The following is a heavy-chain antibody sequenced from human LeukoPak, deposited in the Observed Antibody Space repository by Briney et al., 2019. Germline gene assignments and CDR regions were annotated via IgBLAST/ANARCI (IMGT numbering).Heavy chain of an antibody. Sequence: GGSLRLSCAASGFTFSDYYMSWIRQAPGKGLEWVGRIKSKTDGGTTDYAAPVKGRFTISRDDSKNTLYLQMNSLKTEDTAVYYCTTYSGSYKYWGQGTLVTVSS. J-gene: IGHJ4*02. CDR1: GFTFSDYY. CDR3: TTYSGSYKY. V-gene: IGHV3-15*01. D-gene: IGHD1-26*01. CDR2: IKSKTDGGTT.